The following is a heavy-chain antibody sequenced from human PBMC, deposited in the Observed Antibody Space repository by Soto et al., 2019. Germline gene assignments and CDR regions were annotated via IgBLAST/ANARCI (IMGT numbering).Heavy chain of an antibody. CDR3: AKGGRDFWSGYRSFDI. V-gene: IGHV3-9*01. CDR1: GFTFDDYA. D-gene: IGHD3-3*01. J-gene: IGHJ3*02. CDR2: ISWNSGSI. Sequence: SLRLSCAASGFTFDDYAMHWVRQAPGKGLEWVSGISWNSGSIGYADSVKGRFTISRDNAKNSLYLQMNSLRAEDTALYYCAKGGRDFWSGYRSFDIWGQGTMVTVSS.